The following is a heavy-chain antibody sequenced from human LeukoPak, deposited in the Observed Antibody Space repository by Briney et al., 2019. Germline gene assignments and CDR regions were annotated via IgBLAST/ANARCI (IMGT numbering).Heavy chain of an antibody. CDR3: ARHVSGYAPPHF. D-gene: IGHD5-12*01. V-gene: IGHV4-59*08. J-gene: IGHJ4*02. CDR2: IYYSGST. CDR1: GGSISSYY. Sequence: SETLSLTCTVSGGSISSYYWSWIRQPPGKGLEWIGYIYYSGSTNYNPSLKSRVTISVDTSKNQFSLKLSSVTAADTAVYYCARHVSGYAPPHFWGQGTLVSVS.